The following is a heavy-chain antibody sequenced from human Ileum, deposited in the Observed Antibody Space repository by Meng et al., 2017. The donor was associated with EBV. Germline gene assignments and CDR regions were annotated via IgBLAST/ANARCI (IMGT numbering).Heavy chain of an antibody. D-gene: IGHD3-22*01. J-gene: IGHJ5*02. CDR2: INHSGST. CDR1: GGFFSGYY. CDR3: AREARSSGYHPGIGP. Sequence: QVQLQQLGAGLLKPSETLSLTGGGYGGFFSGYYWSWIRQSPGKGLEWIGEINHSGSTNYNPSLKSRVTISVDTSKNQFSLKLTSVTAADTAVYYCAREARSSGYHPGIGPWGQGTLVTVSS. V-gene: IGHV4-34*02.